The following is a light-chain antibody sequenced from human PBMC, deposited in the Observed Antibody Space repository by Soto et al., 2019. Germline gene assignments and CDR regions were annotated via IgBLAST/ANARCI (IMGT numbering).Light chain of an antibody. J-gene: IGLJ1*01. Sequence: QFCLTPPPLVFWGPGPGVTHLLTWGSPHLGAGYDVHWYQQLPGTAPKLLIYGNSNRPSGVPDRFSGSKSGTSASLAITGLQAEDEADYYCQSYDSSLSGYVFGTGTKVTVL. CDR2: GNS. V-gene: IGLV1-40*01. CDR3: QSYDSSLSGYV. CDR1: SPHLGAGYD.